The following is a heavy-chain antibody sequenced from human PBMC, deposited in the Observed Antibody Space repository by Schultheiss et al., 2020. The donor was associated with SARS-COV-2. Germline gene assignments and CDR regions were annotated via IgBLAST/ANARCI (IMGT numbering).Heavy chain of an antibody. CDR3: ARGGGQLVPYYYYGMDV. J-gene: IGHJ6*02. Sequence: SVKVSCKTSGYTFSNYYMHWVRQAPGQGLEWMGGIIPIFGTANYAQKFQGRVTITADESTSTAYMELSSLRSEDTAVYYCARGGGQLVPYYYYGMDVWGQGTTVTVSS. CDR1: GYTFSNYY. D-gene: IGHD6-6*01. CDR2: IIPIFGTA. V-gene: IGHV1-69*13.